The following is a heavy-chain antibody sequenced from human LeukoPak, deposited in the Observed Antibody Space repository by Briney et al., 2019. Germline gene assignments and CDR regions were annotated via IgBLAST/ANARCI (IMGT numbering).Heavy chain of an antibody. Sequence: GGSLRLSCAASGFSVFSNYMTWVRQAPGKGLEWVAVSYRRDTTFYADAVKGRFIISTDSSRKTVYLQMNSLRVDDTAMYYCARIDGNSTIADAFDIWGQGTMVIVSS. V-gene: IGHV3-53*01. CDR3: ARIDGNSTIADAFDI. D-gene: IGHD2-21*01. CDR2: SYRRDTT. CDR1: GFSVFSNY. J-gene: IGHJ3*02.